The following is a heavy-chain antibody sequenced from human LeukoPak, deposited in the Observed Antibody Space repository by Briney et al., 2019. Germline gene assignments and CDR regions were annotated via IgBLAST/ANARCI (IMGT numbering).Heavy chain of an antibody. CDR1: GFTFTSFG. CDR2: ISGSGGST. V-gene: IGHV3-23*01. CDR3: AKASRFGYSYGPREYFYYMDV. D-gene: IGHD5-18*01. Sequence: GGSLRLSCAASGFTFTSFGMSWVRQAPGKGLEWVSTISGSGGSTYYADSVKGRFTISRDNSKNTLYLQMNTLRAEDMAVYYCAKASRFGYSYGPREYFYYMDVWGKGTTVTISS. J-gene: IGHJ6*03.